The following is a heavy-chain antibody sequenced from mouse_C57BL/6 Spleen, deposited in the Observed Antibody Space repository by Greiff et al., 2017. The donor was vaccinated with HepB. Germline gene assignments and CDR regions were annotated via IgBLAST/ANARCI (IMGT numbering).Heavy chain of an antibody. V-gene: IGHV1-18*01. CDR3: ARGGIYYGNSFAY. Sequence: VHVKQSGPELVKPGASVKIPCKASGYTFTDYNMDWVKQSHGKSLEWIGDINPNNGGTIYNQKFKGKATLTVDKSSSTAYMELRSLTSEDTAVYYCARGGIYYGNSFAYWGQGTLVTVSA. CDR1: GYTFTDYN. J-gene: IGHJ3*01. D-gene: IGHD2-1*01. CDR2: INPNNGGT.